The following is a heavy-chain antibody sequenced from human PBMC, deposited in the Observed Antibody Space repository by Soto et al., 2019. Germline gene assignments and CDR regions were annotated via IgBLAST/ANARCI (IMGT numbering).Heavy chain of an antibody. V-gene: IGHV1-69*18. J-gene: IGHJ4*02. CDR3: ARDGGFGELKY. D-gene: IGHD3-10*01. Sequence: QVQLVQSGAELKKPGSSVKFSCKTYGDTFSGYPIKWVQQATGEGPERMERIIIVFGTTNDAERFEGRVTFTAEESTNTAYMEFRRLLSEDTAVYYCARDGGFGELKYWGPGTLVTVSS. CDR2: IIIVFGTT. CDR1: GDTFSGYP.